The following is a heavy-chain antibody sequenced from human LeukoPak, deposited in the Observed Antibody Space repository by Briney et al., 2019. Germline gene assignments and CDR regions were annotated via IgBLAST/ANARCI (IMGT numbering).Heavy chain of an antibody. D-gene: IGHD6-19*01. CDR1: GYTFTGYY. CDR3: ARQVGSGLDY. V-gene: IGHV1-2*02. CDR2: INPNSGGT. Sequence: ASVKVSYKASGYTFTGYYMHWVRQAPGQGLEWMGWINPNSGGTNYAQKFQGRVTMTRDKSISTAYLQWSSLKASDTAMYYCARQVGSGLDYWGQGTLVTVSS. J-gene: IGHJ4*02.